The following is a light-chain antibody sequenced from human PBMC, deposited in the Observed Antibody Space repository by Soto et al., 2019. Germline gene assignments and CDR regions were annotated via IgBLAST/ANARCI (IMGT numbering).Light chain of an antibody. V-gene: IGKV1-6*01. J-gene: IGKJ1*01. CDR1: QAIRDD. CDR3: LQYHSSWT. Sequence: AIQMTQSLSSLSASVGDRVSITCRASQAIRDDLGWYQKKPGKAPKLLIFAASRLERGVPSRFSGSGSGTDFTLTISSLQPEDFATYYCLQYHSSWTFGQGTKVE. CDR2: AAS.